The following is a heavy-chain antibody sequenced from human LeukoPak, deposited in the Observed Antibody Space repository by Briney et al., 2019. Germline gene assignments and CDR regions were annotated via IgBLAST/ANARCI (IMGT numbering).Heavy chain of an antibody. CDR2: ISYDGRNK. Sequence: GKSLRLSCAASGFTFNNYGMHWVRQAPGKGLEWVAVISYDGRNKHYPDSVKGRFTISRDISTDTLWLQMNSLRTEDTAVYYCAKGPLRGTAAAIDYWGQGTLVTVSS. D-gene: IGHD2-2*01. V-gene: IGHV3-30*18. CDR1: GFTFNNYG. CDR3: AKGPLRGTAAAIDY. J-gene: IGHJ4*02.